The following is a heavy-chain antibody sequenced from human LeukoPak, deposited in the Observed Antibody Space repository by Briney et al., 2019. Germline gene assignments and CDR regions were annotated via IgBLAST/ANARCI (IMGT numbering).Heavy chain of an antibody. J-gene: IGHJ4*02. D-gene: IGHD3-10*01. CDR2: IIPIFGTA. CDR3: ARAYYGSGSSSANFDY. Sequence: SVKVSCKASGYTFTGYYMHWVRQGPGQGLEWMGGIIPIFGTANYAQKFQGRVTITADESTSTAYMELSSLRSEDTAVYYCARAYYGSGSSSANFDYWGQGTLVTVSS. V-gene: IGHV1-69*13. CDR1: GYTFTGYY.